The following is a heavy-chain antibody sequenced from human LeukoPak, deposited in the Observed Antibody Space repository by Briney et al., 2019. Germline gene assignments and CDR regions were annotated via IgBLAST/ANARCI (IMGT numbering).Heavy chain of an antibody. D-gene: IGHD3-10*01. CDR2: ISGSGGST. CDR1: GFTFSSYA. CDR3: AKVLSGNLWFGELWGFYFDY. J-gene: IGHJ4*02. Sequence: GGSLRLSCAASGFTFSSYAMSRVRQAPGKGLEWVSAISGSGGSTYYADSVKGRFTISRDNSKNTLYLQMNSLRAEDTAVYYCAKVLSGNLWFGELWGFYFDYWGQGTLVTVSS. V-gene: IGHV3-23*01.